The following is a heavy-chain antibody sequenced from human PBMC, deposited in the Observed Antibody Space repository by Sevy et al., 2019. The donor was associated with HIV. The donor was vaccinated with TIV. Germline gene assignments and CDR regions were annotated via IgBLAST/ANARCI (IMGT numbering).Heavy chain of an antibody. CDR1: GGSITSGSYY. Sequence: SETLSLTCIVSGGSITSGSYYWGWIRQSPGKGQEWIGHTSSSGSAYHDPSLKGQATIFVDTSKNHFSLSLSSVSAADTAVYYCARGPAQGAFDIWGQGTMVTVSS. CDR3: ARGPAQGAFDI. D-gene: IGHD2-15*01. J-gene: IGHJ3*02. CDR2: TSSSGSA. V-gene: IGHV4-39*02.